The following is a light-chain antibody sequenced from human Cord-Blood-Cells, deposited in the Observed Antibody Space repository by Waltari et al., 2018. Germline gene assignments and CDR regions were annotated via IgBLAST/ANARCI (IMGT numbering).Light chain of an antibody. CDR1: QSVSSSY. Sequence: EIVLTQSPGTLSLSPGERATLSFRAGQSVSSSYLAWYQQKPGQAPRLLIYGASSRATGIPDRFSGSGSGTDFTLTISRLEPEDFAVYYCQQYGSSITFGQGTRLEIK. V-gene: IGKV3-20*01. J-gene: IGKJ5*01. CDR2: GAS. CDR3: QQYGSSIT.